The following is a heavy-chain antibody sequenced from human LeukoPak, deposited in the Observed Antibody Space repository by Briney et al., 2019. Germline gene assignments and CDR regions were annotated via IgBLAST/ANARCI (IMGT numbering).Heavy chain of an antibody. CDR3: AREGITIFGVVIRGNNWFDP. V-gene: IGHV1-46*01. CDR2: INPSGGST. Sequence: ASVKVSCKASGYTFTSYYMHWMRQAPGQGLEWMGIINPSGGSTSYAQKFQGRVTMTRDTSTSTVYMELSSLRSEDTAVYYCAREGITIFGVVIRGNNWFDPWGQGTLVTVSS. CDR1: GYTFTSYY. D-gene: IGHD3-3*01. J-gene: IGHJ5*02.